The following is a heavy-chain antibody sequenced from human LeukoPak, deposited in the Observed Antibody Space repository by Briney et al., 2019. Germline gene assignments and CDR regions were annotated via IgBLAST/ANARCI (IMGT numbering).Heavy chain of an antibody. J-gene: IGHJ6*03. D-gene: IGHD3-10*01. V-gene: IGHV3-23*01. CDR3: AKYYGTYYYYMDV. Sequence: PGGSLRLSCAASGFTFSSYAMSWVRQAPGKGLEWVSGISGSSGNTYYADSVQGRFTISRDNSKNTLYLQMNTLRAEDTAVYYCAKYYGTYYYYMDVWGKGTTVTVSS. CDR2: ISGSSGNT. CDR1: GFTFSSYA.